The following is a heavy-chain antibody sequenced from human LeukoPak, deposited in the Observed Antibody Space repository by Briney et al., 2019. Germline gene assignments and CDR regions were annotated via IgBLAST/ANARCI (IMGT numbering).Heavy chain of an antibody. D-gene: IGHD4-23*01. V-gene: IGHV4-34*01. CDR2: INHSGST. CDR3: ARGSRDYGGSNVSPVDC. J-gene: IGHJ4*02. CDR1: GGSFSGYY. Sequence: PSETLSLTCAVYGGSFSGYYWSWIRQPPGKGLEWIGEINHSGSTNYNPSLKSRVTISVDTSKNQFSLKLSSVTAADTAVYYCARGSRDYGGSNVSPVDCWGQGTLVTVSS.